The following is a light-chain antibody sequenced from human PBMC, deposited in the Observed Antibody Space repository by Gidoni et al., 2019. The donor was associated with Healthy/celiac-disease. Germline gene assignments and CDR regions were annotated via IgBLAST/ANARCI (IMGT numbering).Light chain of an antibody. J-gene: IGLJ2*01. CDR2: QDS. CDR1: TLGDKY. CDR3: QAWDSSTVV. V-gene: IGLV3-1*01. Sequence: SYALTQPPSVSVSPVQTASITCSGDTLGDKYACWYQQKPGQYPVLVIYQDSKRPSGIPERLSGANSGNTATLTISGTQAMDEADYYCQAWDSSTVVFGGGTKLTVL.